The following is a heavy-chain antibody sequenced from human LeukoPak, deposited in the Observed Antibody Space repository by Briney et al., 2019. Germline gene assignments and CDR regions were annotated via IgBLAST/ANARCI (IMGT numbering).Heavy chain of an antibody. CDR1: GDSFIRHT. D-gene: IGHD6-13*01. J-gene: IGHJ4*02. V-gene: IGHV3-48*01. Sequence: SGGSLRLSCAGSGDSFIRHTMNWVRRAPGKGLEWISYIGSSGSPIYYADFVKGRFTISRDNARTSLFLQMSSLRAEDTAVYYCAREYDSRARFDSWGQGTLVAVSS. CDR3: AREYDSRARFDS. CDR2: IGSSGSPI.